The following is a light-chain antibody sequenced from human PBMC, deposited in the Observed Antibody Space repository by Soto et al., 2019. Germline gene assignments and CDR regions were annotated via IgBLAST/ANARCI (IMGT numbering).Light chain of an antibody. CDR2: AAP. V-gene: IGKV1-5*01. CDR3: QQYNPYSRT. J-gene: IGKJ1*01. CDR1: QSIGSW. Sequence: IQMTQSPSTLSASVGDSVTITCRASQSIGSWLAWYQQKPGKAPNLLIYAAPSLQSGVPSRFSGSGSGTDFTLTISSLQRDDFAIYYCQQYNPYSRTFGQGTKVDIK.